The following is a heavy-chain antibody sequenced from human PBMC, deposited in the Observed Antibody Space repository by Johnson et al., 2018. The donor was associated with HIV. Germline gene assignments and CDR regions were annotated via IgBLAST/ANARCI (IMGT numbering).Heavy chain of an antibody. CDR3: AKGGGSYSDAFDI. CDR2: IYTGGST. J-gene: IGHJ3*02. V-gene: IGHV3-66*01. Sequence: VQLVESGGGLVQPGGSLRLSCAASAFTVSDNYLSWVRQAPGKGLEWVSVIYTGGSTYYADSVTGRFTISRDNSKNTLYLQMNSLRAEDTAVYYCAKGGGSYSDAFDIWGQGTMVTVSS. CDR1: AFTVSDNY. D-gene: IGHD1-26*01.